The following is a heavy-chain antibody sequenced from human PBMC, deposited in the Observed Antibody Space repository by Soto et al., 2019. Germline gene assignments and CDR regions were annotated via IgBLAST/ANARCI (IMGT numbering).Heavy chain of an antibody. CDR3: AKYMVRGVIRPPYGMDV. J-gene: IGHJ6*02. D-gene: IGHD3-10*01. V-gene: IGHV3-30*18. CDR1: GFTFSSYG. Sequence: GGSLRLSCAASGFTFSSYGMHWVRQAPGKGLEWVAVISYDGSNKYYADSVKGRFTISRDNSKNTLYLQMNSLRAEDTAVYYCAKYMVRGVIRPPYGMDVWGQGTTVTVSS. CDR2: ISYDGSNK.